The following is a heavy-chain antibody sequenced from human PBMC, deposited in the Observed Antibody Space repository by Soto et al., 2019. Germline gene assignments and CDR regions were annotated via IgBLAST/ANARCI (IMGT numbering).Heavy chain of an antibody. J-gene: IGHJ4*02. CDR3: AIWELASGTYSFDY. D-gene: IGHD6-13*01. CDR1: GYSFTSYG. Sequence: QVQLVQSGAEVKKPGASVKVSCKASGYSFTSYGISWLRQAPGQGLEWMGWISAYNGNTNYAQKLQGRVTMTTDTSASTAYMKLRSLSSDETAVYYCAIWELASGTYSFDYWGQGTLVTVSS. V-gene: IGHV1-18*04. CDR2: ISAYNGNT.